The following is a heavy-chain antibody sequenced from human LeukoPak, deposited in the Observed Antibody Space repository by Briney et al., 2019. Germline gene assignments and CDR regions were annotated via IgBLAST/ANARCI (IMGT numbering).Heavy chain of an antibody. Sequence: PSETLSLTCTVSGGSINSGTFYWGWIRQPPGKGLEWIGSMYYDGSSYYNPSLKSRVTTSVDTSKNQFSLKLTSVTAADTAVYFCARRSDSGSDDGEDYFDYWGQGTLVTVTS. CDR2: MYYDGSS. CDR3: ARRSDSGSDDGEDYFDY. D-gene: IGHD1-26*01. CDR1: GGSINSGTFY. V-gene: IGHV4-39*01. J-gene: IGHJ4*02.